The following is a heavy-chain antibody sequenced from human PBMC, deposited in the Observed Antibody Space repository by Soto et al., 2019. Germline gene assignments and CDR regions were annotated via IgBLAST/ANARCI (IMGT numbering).Heavy chain of an antibody. V-gene: IGHV3-30*03. CDR1: GFSFSSYG. J-gene: IGHJ4*02. CDR3: GAGQYFSDY. CDR2: ISYGGSEK. D-gene: IGHD6-13*01. Sequence: QVQLVESGGGVVQPGRSLRLSCAASGFSFSSYGMHWVRQAPGKGLEWVALISYGGSEKYFADSVKGRFTISRDNSKNTLYLQMNSLRVEDTAVYYCGAGQYFSDYWGKGTLVTVSS.